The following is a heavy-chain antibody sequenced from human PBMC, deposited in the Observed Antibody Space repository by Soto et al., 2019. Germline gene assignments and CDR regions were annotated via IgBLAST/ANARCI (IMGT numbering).Heavy chain of an antibody. V-gene: IGHV1-18*01. CDR2: ISTYNGNT. D-gene: IGHD3-22*01. CDR3: ARGPTDYYDKSGDYCLDY. Sequence: QVQLVQSGAEVKKPGASVMVSCKGSGYSFITYGMSWVRQAPAQGLEWVGWISTYNGNTKYVESLQGRVTMTTDTTTSTAYMELRSLRSDDTAVYYCARGPTDYYDKSGDYCLDYWGQGTLVTVSP. J-gene: IGHJ4*02. CDR1: GYSFITYG.